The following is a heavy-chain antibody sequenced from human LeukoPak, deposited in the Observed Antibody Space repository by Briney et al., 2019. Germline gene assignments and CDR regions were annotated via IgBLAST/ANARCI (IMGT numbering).Heavy chain of an antibody. J-gene: IGHJ6*03. Sequence: PSETLSLTCTVSGGSISSHYWSWIRQPPGKGLEWIGYIYYSGSTNYNPSLKSRVTISVDTSKNQFSLKLSSVTAADTAVYYCARQYYDILTGPIMDVWAKGPRSPSP. CDR2: IYYSGST. CDR3: ARQYYDILTGPIMDV. CDR1: GGSISSHY. V-gene: IGHV4-59*11. D-gene: IGHD3-9*01.